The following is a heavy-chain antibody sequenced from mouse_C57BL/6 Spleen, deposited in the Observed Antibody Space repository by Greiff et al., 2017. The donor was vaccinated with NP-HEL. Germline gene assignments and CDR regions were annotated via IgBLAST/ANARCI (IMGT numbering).Heavy chain of an antibody. CDR2: ISSGGSYT. CDR1: GFTFSSYG. J-gene: IGHJ2*01. D-gene: IGHD3-3*01. Sequence: EVKVVESGGDLVKPGGSLKLSCAASGFTFSSYGMSWVRQTPDKRLEWVATISSGGSYTYYPDSVKGRFTISRDNAKNTLYLQMSSLKSEDTAMYYCARLPGRGDYFDYWGQGTTLTVSS. CDR3: ARLPGRGDYFDY. V-gene: IGHV5-6*01.